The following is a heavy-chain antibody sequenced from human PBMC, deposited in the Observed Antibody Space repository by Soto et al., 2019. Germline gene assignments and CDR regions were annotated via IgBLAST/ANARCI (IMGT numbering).Heavy chain of an antibody. CDR2: ISGSGGST. J-gene: IGHJ6*03. D-gene: IGHD3-16*01. Sequence: GGSLRLSCAASGFPFSSYAMSWVRQAPGKGLEWVSAISGSGGSTYYADSVKGRFTISRDNSKNTLYLQMNSLRAEDTAVYYCAKGRGGYYYYYMDVWGKGTTVTVSS. CDR1: GFPFSSYA. CDR3: AKGRGGYYYYYMDV. V-gene: IGHV3-23*01.